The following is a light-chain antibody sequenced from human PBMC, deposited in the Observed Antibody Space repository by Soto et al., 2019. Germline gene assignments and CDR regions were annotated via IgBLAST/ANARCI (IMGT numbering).Light chain of an antibody. CDR1: QGISSA. CDR2: DAS. J-gene: IGKJ5*01. V-gene: IGKV1-13*02. CDR3: QQFTSYPLT. Sequence: AIQLTQSPPSLSASVGDRVTITCRASQGISSALVWYQQKPGKAPNLLIYDASSLGSGVPSRFSGSGSGTYFPLTISSLQPEDFATYFCQQFTSYPLTFGQGTRLETK.